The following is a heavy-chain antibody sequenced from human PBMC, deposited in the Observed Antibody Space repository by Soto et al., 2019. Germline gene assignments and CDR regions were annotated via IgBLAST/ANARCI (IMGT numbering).Heavy chain of an antibody. V-gene: IGHV4-4*02. D-gene: IGHD6-19*01. Sequence: QVQLQESGPGLVKPSGTLSLTCAVSGDSISNSRWWTWVRQPPGKGLEWIGDILHSGDTNYNPSLKSRVFISVDKSQNQLSLKVSSVTAADTAVYYCAYSTGWYRHDVWGQGTLVTVSS. CDR3: AYSTGWYRHDV. CDR1: GDSISNSRW. J-gene: IGHJ3*01. CDR2: ILHSGDT.